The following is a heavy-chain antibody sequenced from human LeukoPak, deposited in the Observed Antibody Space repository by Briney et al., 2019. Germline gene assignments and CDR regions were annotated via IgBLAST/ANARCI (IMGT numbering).Heavy chain of an antibody. Sequence: GGSLRLSCAASGFAFSSDWMHWVRQAPGKGLVWVSRINSDGSSTIYADSVKGRFTISRDNAKNTLYLQMNSLRAEDTAVYYCARGRSGFYFDYWGQGTLVTVSS. J-gene: IGHJ4*02. CDR3: ARGRSGFYFDY. V-gene: IGHV3-74*01. CDR2: INSDGSST. D-gene: IGHD3-22*01. CDR1: GFAFSSDW.